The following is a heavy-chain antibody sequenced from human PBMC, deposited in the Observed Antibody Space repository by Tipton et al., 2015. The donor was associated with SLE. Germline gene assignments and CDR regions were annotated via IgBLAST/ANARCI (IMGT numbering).Heavy chain of an antibody. Sequence: GSLRLSCAASGFSFSSYAMMWIRQPPGKGLEWIGHIFHIGSAYYNPSLKSRVTISIDTSTNQFSLKVKSVTAADTAVYYCARLADGNRNWFDPWGQGTLVTVSS. CDR2: IFHIGSA. D-gene: IGHD6-13*01. J-gene: IGHJ5*02. CDR3: ARLADGNRNWFDP. V-gene: IGHV4-38-2*01. CDR1: GFSFSSYA.